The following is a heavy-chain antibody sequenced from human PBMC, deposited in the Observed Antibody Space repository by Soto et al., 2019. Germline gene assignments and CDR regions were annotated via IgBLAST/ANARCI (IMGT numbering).Heavy chain of an antibody. V-gene: IGHV4-4*02. J-gene: IGHJ6*02. D-gene: IGHD6-6*01. CDR2: IYHSGST. Sequence: PSETLSLTCAVSGGSISSSNWWSWVRQPPGKGLEWIGEIYHSGSTNYNPSLKSRVTISVDKSKNQFSLKINSVTAADTAVYYCARVRTAHSSSSIDVWGQGTTVTVSS. CDR3: ARVRTAHSSSSIDV. CDR1: GGSISSSNW.